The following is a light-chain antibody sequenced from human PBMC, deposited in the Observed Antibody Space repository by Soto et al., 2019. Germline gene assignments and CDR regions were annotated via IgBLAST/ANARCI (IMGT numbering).Light chain of an antibody. Sequence: EIVLTQSPATLSLSPGERATLSCRASQSVSSYLAWYQQKPGQAPRPLIYDASNRATGIPARFSDSGSGTDFSLTISSLEPEDFAVYYCQQRSNWPPTITFGQGTRLEIK. CDR1: QSVSSY. J-gene: IGKJ5*01. CDR2: DAS. V-gene: IGKV3-11*01. CDR3: QQRSNWPPTIT.